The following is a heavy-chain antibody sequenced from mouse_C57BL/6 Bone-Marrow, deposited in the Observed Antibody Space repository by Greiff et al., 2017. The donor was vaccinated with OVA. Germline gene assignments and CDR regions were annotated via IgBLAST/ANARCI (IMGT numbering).Heavy chain of an antibody. Sequence: EVKLQQSGPGLAKPSQTLSLTCSVTGYSITSDYWNWIRKFPGNKLEYMGYISYSGSTYYNPSLKSRISITRDTSKNQYYLQLNSVTTEDTATYDCARDYGSSFYWYFDVWGTGTTVTVSS. CDR3: ARDYGSSFYWYFDV. J-gene: IGHJ1*03. CDR2: ISYSGST. V-gene: IGHV3-8*01. D-gene: IGHD1-1*01. CDR1: GYSITSDY.